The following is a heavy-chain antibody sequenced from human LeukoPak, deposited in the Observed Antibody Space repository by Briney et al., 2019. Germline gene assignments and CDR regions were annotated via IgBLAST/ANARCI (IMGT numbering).Heavy chain of an antibody. CDR3: VRDGEGVAISVNYWFDP. CDR1: GFTFTIYD. CDR2: MNPINGNT. V-gene: IGHV1-8*01. D-gene: IGHD3-10*01. Sequence: ASVTVSCTASGFTFTIYDINWVRQATGQGLEWMGWMNPINGNTGYAQKFQGRVTMTRDTSISTAYMELRSLRSDDTAVYYCVRDGEGVAISVNYWFDPWGQGTLVTVSS. J-gene: IGHJ5*02.